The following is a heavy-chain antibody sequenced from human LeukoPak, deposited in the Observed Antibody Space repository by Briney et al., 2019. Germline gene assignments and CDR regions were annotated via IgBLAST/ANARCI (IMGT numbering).Heavy chain of an antibody. CDR1: GGSISSSSYY. CDR2: IYYSGST. V-gene: IGHV4-39*07. J-gene: IGHJ3*02. D-gene: IGHD3-22*01. Sequence: ASETLSLTCTVSGGSISSSSYYWGWIRQPPGKGLEWIGSIYYSGSTYYNPSLKSRVTISEDTSKNQLSLKLSSVTAADTAVYYCARDPGFSITMILHAFDIWGQGTVVTVSS. CDR3: ARDPGFSITMILHAFDI.